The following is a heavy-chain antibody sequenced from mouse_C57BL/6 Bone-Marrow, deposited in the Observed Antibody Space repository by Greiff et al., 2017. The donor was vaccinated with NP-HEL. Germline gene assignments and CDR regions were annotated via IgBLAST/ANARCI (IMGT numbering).Heavy chain of an antibody. CDR1: GFSFNTYA. J-gene: IGHJ2*01. CDR2: IRSKSNNYAT. Sequence: EVQLQESGGGLVQPKGSLKLSCAASGFSFNTYAMNWVRQAPGKGLEWVARIRSKSNNYATYYADSVKDRFTISRDDSESMLYLQMNNLKTEDTAMYYCVGNYYGSSLDYWGQGTTLTVSS. CDR3: VGNYYGSSLDY. D-gene: IGHD1-1*01. V-gene: IGHV10-1*01.